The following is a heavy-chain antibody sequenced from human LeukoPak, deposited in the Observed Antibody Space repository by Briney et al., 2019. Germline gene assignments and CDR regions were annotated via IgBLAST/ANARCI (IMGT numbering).Heavy chain of an antibody. CDR1: GYTFTSYA. CDR2: INTNTGNP. V-gene: IGHV7-4-1*01. D-gene: IGHD1-1*01. CDR3: DV. J-gene: IGHJ6*03. Sequence: GASVKVSCKASGYTFTSYAMNWVRQAPGQGLEWMGWINTNTGNPTYAQGFTGRFVFSLDTSVSTAYYCARETGGDYYYYYYMDVWGKGTTVTVSS.